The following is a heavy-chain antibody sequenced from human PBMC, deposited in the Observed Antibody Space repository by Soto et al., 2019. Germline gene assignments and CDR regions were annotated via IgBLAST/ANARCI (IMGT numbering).Heavy chain of an antibody. CDR2: ISSSSSYI. V-gene: IGHV3-21*01. Sequence: EVQLVESGGGLVKPGGSLRLSCAASGFTFSSYSMNWVRQAPGKGLEWVSSISSSSSYIYYADSVKGRFTISRDNAKNSLYLQMNSLRAEDTAVYYCARVPKVRWVGEDDYWGQGTLVTVSS. J-gene: IGHJ4*02. CDR1: GFTFSSYS. D-gene: IGHD3-16*01. CDR3: ARVPKVRWVGEDDY.